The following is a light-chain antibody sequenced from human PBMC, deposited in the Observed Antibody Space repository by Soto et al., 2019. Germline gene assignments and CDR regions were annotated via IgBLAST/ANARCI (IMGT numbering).Light chain of an antibody. J-gene: IGKJ3*01. V-gene: IGKV3-11*01. CDR2: DAS. CDR1: QSVSSY. CDR3: KRLSNWAFA. Sequence: EIVLTQSPATLSLSPGERATLSCRASQSVSSYLAWYQQKPGQAPRLLIYDASNRATGIPARFSGSGSGTAFPPTISSLEPKNLEVYYCKRLSNWAFASGPGTKWISN.